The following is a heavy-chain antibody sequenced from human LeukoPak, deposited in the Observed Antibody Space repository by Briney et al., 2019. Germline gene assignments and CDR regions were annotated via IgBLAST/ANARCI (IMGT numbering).Heavy chain of an antibody. CDR1: GGSISSYY. Sequence: SETLSLTCTVSGGSISSYYWSWIRQHPGKGLEWIGYIHHSGDTYYNPSLKSRVSISVDTSKNQFSLKLSSVTAADTAVYYCARASVVTAADYWGQGALVTVSS. J-gene: IGHJ4*02. V-gene: IGHV4-59*06. CDR2: IHHSGDT. D-gene: IGHD2-21*02. CDR3: ARASVVTAADY.